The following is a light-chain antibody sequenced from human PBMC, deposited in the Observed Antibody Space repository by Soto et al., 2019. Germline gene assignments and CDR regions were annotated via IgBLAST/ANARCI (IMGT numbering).Light chain of an antibody. CDR2: QAS. V-gene: IGKV1-33*01. Sequence: DIQMTQSPSPLSASVGDRVTITCQANQDITNELNWYQQKSGKPPNLLIHQASKLELGVPSRFSGTGSGTDFTFTISNLQPEDYATYYFQQYSRLPFTFGPGTK. CDR3: QQYSRLPFT. CDR1: QDITNE. J-gene: IGKJ3*01.